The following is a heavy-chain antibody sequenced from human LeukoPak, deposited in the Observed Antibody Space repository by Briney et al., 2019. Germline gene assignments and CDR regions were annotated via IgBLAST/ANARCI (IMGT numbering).Heavy chain of an antibody. CDR3: AKRLTSQPGYSGGFDY. CDR1: EFPFSTYA. D-gene: IGHD6-19*01. J-gene: IGHJ4*02. Sequence: QPGGSLRLSCVASEFPFSTYAMNWVRQAPGKGLEWVSAITDSGDTTYYADSVKGRFTISRDNSKNTLYLQMNSLRAGDTAVYYCAKRLTSQPGYSGGFDYWGQGTLVTVSS. V-gene: IGHV3-23*01. CDR2: ITDSGDTT.